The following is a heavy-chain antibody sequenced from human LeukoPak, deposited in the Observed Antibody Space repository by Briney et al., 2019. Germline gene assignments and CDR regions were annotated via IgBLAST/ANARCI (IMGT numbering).Heavy chain of an antibody. CDR2: VNLQGST. V-gene: IGHV4-4*02. J-gene: IGHJ4*02. Sequence: PSRTLSLTCVVSGGSLTNTNSWSGVRQPPGKGLEGIGAVNLQGSTNYNPSLMGRAAISTDTSENHTSSQLTSVTAADTAVYYCAREGGRYRPFDYWGQGTLVTVSS. CDR3: AREGGRYRPFDY. D-gene: IGHD3-16*02. CDR1: GGSLTNTNS.